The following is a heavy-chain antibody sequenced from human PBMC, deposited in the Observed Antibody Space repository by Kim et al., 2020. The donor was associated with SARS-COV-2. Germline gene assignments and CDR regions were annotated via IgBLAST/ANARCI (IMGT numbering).Heavy chain of an antibody. CDR1: GFTFSSYA. CDR2: ISYDGSNK. D-gene: IGHD2-2*01. CDR3: ARRYCSSTSCPTLTFYYYGMDV. J-gene: IGHJ6*02. Sequence: GGSLRLSCAASGFTFSSYAMHWVRQAPGKGLEWVAVISYDGSNKYYADSVKGRFTISRDNSKNTLYLQMNSLRAEDTAVYYCARRYCSSTSCPTLTFYYYGMDVWGQGTTVTVSS. V-gene: IGHV3-30*04.